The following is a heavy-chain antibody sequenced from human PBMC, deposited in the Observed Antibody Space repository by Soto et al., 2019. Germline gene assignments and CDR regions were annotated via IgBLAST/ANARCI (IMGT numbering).Heavy chain of an antibody. V-gene: IGHV4-59*01. CDR1: GGSISSYY. D-gene: IGHD4-17*01. J-gene: IGHJ6*02. CDR3: ARQGYGDYFSYYYGMDV. CDR2: IYYSGST. Sequence: TLSLTCTVSGGSISSYYWSWIRQPPGKGLEWIGYIYYSGSTNYNPSLKSRVTISVDTSKNQFSLKLSSVTAADTAVYYCARQGYGDYFSYYYGMDVWAKGPRSPSP.